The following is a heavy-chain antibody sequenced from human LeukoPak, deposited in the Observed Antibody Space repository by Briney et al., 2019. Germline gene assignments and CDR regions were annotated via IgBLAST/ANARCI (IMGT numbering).Heavy chain of an antibody. CDR2: IYHSGST. Sequence: SETLSLTCTVSGGSISSYYWSWIRQPPGKGLEWVGFIYHSGSTDYNPSLKSRVTISVDRSKNQFSLKLSSVTAADTAVYYCARAYYYGSGSWGNWFDPWGQGTLVTVSS. CDR1: GGSISSYY. J-gene: IGHJ5*02. V-gene: IGHV4-59*12. CDR3: ARAYYYGSGSWGNWFDP. D-gene: IGHD3-10*01.